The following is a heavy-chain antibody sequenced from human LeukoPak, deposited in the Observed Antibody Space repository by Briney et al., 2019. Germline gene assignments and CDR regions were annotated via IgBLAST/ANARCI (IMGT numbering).Heavy chain of an antibody. J-gene: IGHJ4*02. D-gene: IGHD3-3*01. CDR1: GYSFTSYW. V-gene: IGHV5-51*01. Sequence: GESLKISCKGSGYSFTSYWIGWVRQMPGKGLEWMGIIYPGDSDTRYSPSFQGQVTISADKSISTAYLQWSCLKASDTAMYYCARHRSAIFGVVSPFDYWGQGTLVTVSS. CDR3: ARHRSAIFGVVSPFDY. CDR2: IYPGDSDT.